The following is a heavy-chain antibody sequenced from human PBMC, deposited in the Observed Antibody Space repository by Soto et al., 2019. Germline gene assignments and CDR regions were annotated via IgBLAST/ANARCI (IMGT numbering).Heavy chain of an antibody. CDR2: IRSKSKTYAT. V-gene: IGHV3-73*02. CDR1: GFIFSDSA. J-gene: IGHJ4*02. D-gene: IGHD2-21*02. Sequence: EVQLVESGGGLVQPGGSLKLSCAASGFIFSDSAVHWVRQAPEKGLEWIARIRSKSKTYATAYVASVQGRFTVSRDDSKNTAYLEMNRLKTEDTAIYYCTRLEKSGCAGDDCSSGFDHWGPGTPVTVSS. CDR3: TRLEKSGCAGDDCSSGFDH.